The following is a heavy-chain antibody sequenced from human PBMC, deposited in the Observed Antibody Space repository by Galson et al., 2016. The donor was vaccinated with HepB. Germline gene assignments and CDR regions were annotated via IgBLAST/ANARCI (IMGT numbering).Heavy chain of an antibody. CDR3: ARGNSGFDRDYYGMDV. D-gene: IGHD5-12*01. J-gene: IGHJ6*02. Sequence: KFQGRVTITRDTSASTVYMELSSLRSEDTAVYYCARGNSGFDRDYYGMDVWGQGTTVTVSS. V-gene: IGHV1-3*01.